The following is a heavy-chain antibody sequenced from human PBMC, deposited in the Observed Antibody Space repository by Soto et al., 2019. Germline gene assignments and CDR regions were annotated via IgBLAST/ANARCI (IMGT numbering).Heavy chain of an antibody. CDR3: ARGTVVAATDGAFDI. Sequence: GGSLRLSCAASGFTVSSNYMSWVRQAPGKGLEWVSVIYSGGSTYYADSVKGRFTISRDNSKNTLYLQMNSLRAEDTAVYYCARGTVVAATDGAFDIWGQGTMVTVSS. V-gene: IGHV3-66*01. CDR2: IYSGGST. J-gene: IGHJ3*02. D-gene: IGHD2-15*01. CDR1: GFTVSSNY.